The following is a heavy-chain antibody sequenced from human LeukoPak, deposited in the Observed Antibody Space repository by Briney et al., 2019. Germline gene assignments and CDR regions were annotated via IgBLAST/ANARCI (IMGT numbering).Heavy chain of an antibody. Sequence: SETLSLTCTVSGGSISTYYWTWIRQPPGKALEWIGYIYYTGSTNYNPSLNSRVSMSVDTSKNQFSLKLNSVTAADTAIYYCVRRSAANPRYVFDIWGQGTMVTVSS. CDR1: GGSISTYY. D-gene: IGHD3-9*01. CDR2: IYYTGST. CDR3: VRRSAANPRYVFDI. V-gene: IGHV4-59*08. J-gene: IGHJ3*02.